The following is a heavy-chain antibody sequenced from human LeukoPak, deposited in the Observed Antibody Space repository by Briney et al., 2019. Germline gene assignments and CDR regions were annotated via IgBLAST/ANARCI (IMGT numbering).Heavy chain of an antibody. V-gene: IGHV3-21*01. CDR1: GFTFSSYS. Sequence: GGSLRLSCAASGFTFSSYSMNWVRQAPGKGLEWVSSISSSSSYIYYADSVKGRFTISRDNAKNSLYLQMNSLRAEDTAVNYCARDVDTAIPPGLYYWGQGTLVTVSS. CDR2: ISSSSSYI. D-gene: IGHD5-18*01. CDR3: ARDVDTAIPPGLYY. J-gene: IGHJ4*02.